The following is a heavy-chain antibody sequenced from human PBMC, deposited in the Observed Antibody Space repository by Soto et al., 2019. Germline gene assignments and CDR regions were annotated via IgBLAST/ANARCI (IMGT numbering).Heavy chain of an antibody. CDR1: GFNFSSYG. V-gene: IGHV3-30*18. CDR3: TKDPSSIWFYFDY. Sequence: PGGSLRLSCTASGFNFSSYGMHWVRQAPGKGLEWVAVISYDGSNKYYADSVKGRFTISRDNSKNTLYLQMNSLRTEDTAVYYCTKDPSSIWFYFDYWGLGALVTVSS. CDR2: ISYDGSNK. J-gene: IGHJ4*02. D-gene: IGHD6-13*01.